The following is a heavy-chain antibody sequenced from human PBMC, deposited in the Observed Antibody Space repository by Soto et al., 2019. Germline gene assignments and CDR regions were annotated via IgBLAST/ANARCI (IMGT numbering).Heavy chain of an antibody. D-gene: IGHD6-13*01. CDR3: ARTIAAAGGRRYFDL. CDR1: GGSFSDYY. J-gene: IGHJ2*01. CDR2: ISSSSSYT. V-gene: IGHV3-11*03. Sequence: LTCAVYGGSFSDYYMSWIRQAPGKGLEWVSYISSSSSYTNYADSVKGRFTISRDNAKNSLYLQMNSLRAEDTAVYYCARTIAAAGGRRYFDLWGRGTLVTVSS.